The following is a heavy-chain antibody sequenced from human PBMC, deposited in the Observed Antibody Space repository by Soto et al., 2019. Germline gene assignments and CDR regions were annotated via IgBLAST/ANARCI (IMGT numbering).Heavy chain of an antibody. CDR2: IYHSGST. Sequence: SETLSLTCAVSSGSISSSNWWSWVRQPPGKGLEWIGEIYHSGSTNYNPSLKSRVTISVDKSKNQFSLKLSSVTAADTAVYYCARVVATIYYYYTDVWGKGTTVTVSS. J-gene: IGHJ6*03. CDR3: ARVVATIYYYYTDV. D-gene: IGHD5-12*01. V-gene: IGHV4-4*02. CDR1: SGSISSSNW.